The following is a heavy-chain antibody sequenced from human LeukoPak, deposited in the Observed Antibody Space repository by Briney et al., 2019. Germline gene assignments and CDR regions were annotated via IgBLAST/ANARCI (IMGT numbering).Heavy chain of an antibody. V-gene: IGHV1-2*02. CDR3: ATLYSGYEDY. D-gene: IGHD5-12*01. CDR1: GYTFTDYY. J-gene: IGHJ4*02. Sequence: GASVKVSCKASGYTFTDYYVHWVRQAPGQGLEWMGWINPNTGGTNYAQKFQGRVTMTRDTSINTAYMELSSLRSEDTAVYYCATLYSGYEDYWGQGTLVTVSS. CDR2: INPNTGGT.